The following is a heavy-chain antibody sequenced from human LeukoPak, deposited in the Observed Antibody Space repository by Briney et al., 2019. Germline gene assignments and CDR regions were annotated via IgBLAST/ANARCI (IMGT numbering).Heavy chain of an antibody. D-gene: IGHD3-10*01. Sequence: PSETLSLTCTVSGGSISSGGYYWSWIRQHPGKGLEWIGYIYYSGSTYYNPSLKSRVTISVDTSKNQFSLKLSSVTAADTAVYYCARGSYYGSRSYPHPKRFDPWGQGTLVTVSS. CDR1: GGSISSGGYY. V-gene: IGHV4-31*03. CDR3: ARGSYYGSRSYPHPKRFDP. CDR2: IYYSGST. J-gene: IGHJ5*02.